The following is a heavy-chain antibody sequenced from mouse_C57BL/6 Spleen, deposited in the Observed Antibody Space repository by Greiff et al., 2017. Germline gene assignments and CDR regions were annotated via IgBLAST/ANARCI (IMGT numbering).Heavy chain of an antibody. CDR2: LDPSDSYT. V-gene: IGHV1-69*01. D-gene: IGHD2-1*01. CDR3: ARRYYGNYLYYFDY. J-gene: IGHJ2*01. CDR1: GYTFTSYW. Sequence: QVQLQQPGAELVMPGASVKLSCKASGYTFTSYWMHWVKQRPGQGLEWIGELDPSDSYTNYNQKFKGKSTLTVDKSSSTAYMQLSSLTSEDSAVYYCARRYYGNYLYYFDYWGQGTTLTVSS.